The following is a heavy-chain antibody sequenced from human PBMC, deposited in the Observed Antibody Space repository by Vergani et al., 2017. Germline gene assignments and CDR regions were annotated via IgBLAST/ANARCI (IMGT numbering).Heavy chain of an antibody. CDR3: AKDFTITMIMRDAFDI. CDR1: GFTFSSYG. D-gene: IGHD3-22*01. V-gene: IGHV3-30*18. CDR2: ISYDGSNK. Sequence: QVQLVESGGGVVQPGRSLRLSCAASGFTFSSYGMHWVRQAPGKGLEWVAVISYDGSNKYYADSVKGRFTISRDNSKNTLYLQMNSLRAEDTAVYYCAKDFTITMIMRDAFDIWGQGTMVTVSS. J-gene: IGHJ3*02.